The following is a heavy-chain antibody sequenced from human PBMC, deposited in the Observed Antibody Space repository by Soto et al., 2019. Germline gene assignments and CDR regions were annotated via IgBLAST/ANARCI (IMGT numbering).Heavy chain of an antibody. CDR2: IYYSGST. V-gene: IGHV4-59*08. CDR3: ARHAAGGSGSYLF. D-gene: IGHD3-10*01. CDR1: GGSISSYY. J-gene: IGHJ1*01. Sequence: QVQLQESGPGLVRPSETLSLTCTVSGGSISSYYWTWIRQPPGKGLEWIGYIYYSGSTNYNPSLKSRVTISVDTSKNQFSLKLSPVTAADTAVYYCARHAAGGSGSYLFWGQGTLVTVSS.